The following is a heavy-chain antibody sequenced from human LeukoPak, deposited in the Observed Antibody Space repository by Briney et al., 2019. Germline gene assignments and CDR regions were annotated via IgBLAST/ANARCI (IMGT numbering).Heavy chain of an antibody. Sequence: GGSLRLSCAASGFTVSSNYMSWVRQAPGKGLEWVSVIYSGGSTYYADSVKGRFTISRDNSKNTLYLQMNSLRAEDTAVYYCAKIPVPRIAAAGTNYWGQGTLVTVSS. V-gene: IGHV3-66*01. D-gene: IGHD6-13*01. CDR1: GFTVSSNY. J-gene: IGHJ4*02. CDR3: AKIPVPRIAAAGTNY. CDR2: IYSGGST.